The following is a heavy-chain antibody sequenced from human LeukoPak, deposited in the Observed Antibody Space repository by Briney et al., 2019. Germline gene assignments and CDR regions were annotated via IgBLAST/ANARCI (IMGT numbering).Heavy chain of an antibody. CDR2: INPNSGGT. CDR1: GYTFTGYY. CDR3: ARDGTGVYNLVQY. J-gene: IGHJ4*02. D-gene: IGHD5-24*01. V-gene: IGHV1-2*02. Sequence: GDSVKVSCKASGYTFTGYYMHWVRQAPGQGLEWMGWINPNSGGTNYAQKFQGRVTMTRDTSISAVYMELSRLRSDDTAVYYCARDGTGVYNLVQYWGQGTLVTVSA.